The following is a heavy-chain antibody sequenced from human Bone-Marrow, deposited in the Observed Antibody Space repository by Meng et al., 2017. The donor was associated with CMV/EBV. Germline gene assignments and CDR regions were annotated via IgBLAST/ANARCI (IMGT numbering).Heavy chain of an antibody. D-gene: IGHD6-13*01. J-gene: IGHJ5*02. CDR2: IYHSGST. V-gene: IGHV4-31*02. CDR3: ARVLYSSSWVPLRFDP. Sequence: GSISSGGYYWSWIRQHPGKGLEWIGSIYHSGSTYYNPSLKSRVTISVDTSKNQFSLKLSSVTAADTAVYYCARVLYSSSWVPLRFDPWGQGTLVTVSS. CDR1: GSISSGGYY.